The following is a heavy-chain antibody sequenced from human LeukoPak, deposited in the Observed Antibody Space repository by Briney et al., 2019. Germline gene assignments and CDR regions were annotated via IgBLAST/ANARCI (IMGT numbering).Heavy chain of an antibody. CDR3: ARGGDIVGATRSAFDI. D-gene: IGHD1-26*01. Sequence: GGSLRLSCVLSGFTVSSTYMSWVRQAPGKELEWVSVLHSGVTTYYADSVKGRFTISRDNSKNTLYLQMNSLRAEDTAVYYCARGGDIVGATRSAFDIWGQGTMVTVSS. V-gene: IGHV3-53*01. CDR2: LHSGVTT. CDR1: GFTVSSTY. J-gene: IGHJ3*02.